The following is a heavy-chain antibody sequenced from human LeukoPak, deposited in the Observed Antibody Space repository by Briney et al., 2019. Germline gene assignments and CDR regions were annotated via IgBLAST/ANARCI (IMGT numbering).Heavy chain of an antibody. CDR1: GFTFSSYG. CDR2: TWYDGSNK. Sequence: PGGSLRLSCAASGFTFSSYGMHWVRQAPGKGLEWVAVTWYDGSNKYYADSVKGRFTISRDNPKNTLYLQMNSLRVEDTAVYYCARVHWGNYYLNAFDIGGQGTMVTVSS. CDR3: ARVHWGNYYLNAFDI. J-gene: IGHJ3*02. D-gene: IGHD3-10*01. V-gene: IGHV3-33*01.